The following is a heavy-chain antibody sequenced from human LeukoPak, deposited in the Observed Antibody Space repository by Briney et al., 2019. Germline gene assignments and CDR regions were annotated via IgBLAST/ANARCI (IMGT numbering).Heavy chain of an antibody. V-gene: IGHV1-18*01. CDR3: ARDDPSSTGAFDI. CDR1: GYTFTSYG. Sequence: GASVKVSCKASGYTFTSYGISWVRQAPGQGLEWMGWISAYNGNTNYAQKLQGRVTMTTDTSTSTAHMELRSLRSDDTAVYYCARDDPSSTGAFDIWGQGTMVTVSS. D-gene: IGHD2-2*01. CDR2: ISAYNGNT. J-gene: IGHJ3*02.